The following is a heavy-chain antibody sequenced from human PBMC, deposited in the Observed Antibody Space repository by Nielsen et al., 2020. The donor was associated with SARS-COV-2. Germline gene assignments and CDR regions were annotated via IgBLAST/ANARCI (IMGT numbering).Heavy chain of an antibody. Sequence: ASVKVSCKASGYTFTSYDINWVRQATGQGLEWMGWMNPNSGNTGYAQKFQGRVTMTRNTSISTAYMELSSLRPEDTAVYYCARCLEQGHYYGMDVWGQGTTVTVSS. CDR3: ARCLEQGHYYGMDV. D-gene: IGHD1/OR15-1a*01. CDR1: GYTFTSYD. V-gene: IGHV1-8*01. CDR2: MNPNSGNT. J-gene: IGHJ6*02.